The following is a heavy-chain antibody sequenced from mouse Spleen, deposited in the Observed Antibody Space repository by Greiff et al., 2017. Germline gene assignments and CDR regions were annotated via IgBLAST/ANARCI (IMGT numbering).Heavy chain of an antibody. J-gene: IGHJ1*01. CDR1: GFTFSSYA. CDR3: ARQRYHWYFDV. Sequence: EVKLMESGGGLVKRGGSLKLSCAASGFTFSSYAMSWVRQTPEKRLEWVATISSGGGNTYYPDSVKGRFTISRDNAKNTLYLQMSSLKSEDTAMYYCARQRYHWYFDVWGAGTTVTVSS. V-gene: IGHV5-9*04. CDR2: ISSGGGNT. D-gene: IGHD2-14*01.